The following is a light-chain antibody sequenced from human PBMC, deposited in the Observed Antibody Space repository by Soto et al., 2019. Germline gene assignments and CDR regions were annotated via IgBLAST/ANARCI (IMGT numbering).Light chain of an antibody. CDR1: QSVSSSF. CDR2: GAS. V-gene: IGKV3-20*01. Sequence: EIVLTQSPGTLSLSPGERATLSCRASQSVSSSFLAWYQQKPGQAPRRLIYGASSRATGIPDRFSCSGSGTDFTLTISRLEPEDVAVYYCQQYGSSPLTFGGGTKVEIK. CDR3: QQYGSSPLT. J-gene: IGKJ4*01.